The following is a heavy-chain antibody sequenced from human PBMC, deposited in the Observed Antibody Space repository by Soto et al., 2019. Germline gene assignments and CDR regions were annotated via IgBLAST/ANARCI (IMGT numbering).Heavy chain of an antibody. Sequence: LRLSGAASGLSFSNAWMGWVRQSLGKGLEWVGRIKSQTDGGTIDYAAPVKGRFSISRDVSRNTLNLQMNSLKTEATAEYYCTTDAGIAFRPLFDLWGQGTLVTASS. D-gene: IGHD6-6*01. V-gene: IGHV3-15*01. CDR1: GLSFSNAW. CDR3: TTDAGIAFRPLFDL. CDR2: IKSQTDGGTI. J-gene: IGHJ5*02.